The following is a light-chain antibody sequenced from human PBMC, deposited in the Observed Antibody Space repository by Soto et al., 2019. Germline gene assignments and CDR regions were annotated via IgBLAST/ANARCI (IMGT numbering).Light chain of an antibody. J-gene: IGKJ1*01. CDR1: QSVSSS. V-gene: IGKV3-15*01. Sequence: VVLTQSPGTLSLSPGERSTHSCRASQSVSSSSLAWYQQNPGQAPRLLIYEASTRATGIPARFSGSGSGTEFTLTISSLQSEDFAVYYCQQYNNWPPTWTFGQGTKVDI. CDR2: EAS. CDR3: QQYNNWPPTWT.